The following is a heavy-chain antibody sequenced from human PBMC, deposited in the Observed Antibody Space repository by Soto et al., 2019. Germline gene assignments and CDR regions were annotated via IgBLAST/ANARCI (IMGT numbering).Heavy chain of an antibody. Sequence: TSETLSLTCAVSGGSISSSNWWSWVRQPPGKGLEWIGEIYHSGSTNYNPSLKSRVTISVDKSKNQFSLKLSSVTAADTAVYYCARVVVSIAAAGPALDYWGQGTLVTVSS. CDR1: GGSISSSNW. CDR2: IYHSGST. CDR3: ARVVVSIAAAGPALDY. D-gene: IGHD6-13*01. V-gene: IGHV4-4*02. J-gene: IGHJ4*02.